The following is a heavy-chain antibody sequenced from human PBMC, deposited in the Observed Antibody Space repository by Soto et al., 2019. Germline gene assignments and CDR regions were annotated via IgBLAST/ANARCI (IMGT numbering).Heavy chain of an antibody. CDR3: ARESEDLTSNFDY. Sequence: PGGTLRLSCSASGFTFTRYSMNWVRQAPGKGLEWVSSISSTTNYIYYGVSMKGRFTISRDNGKNSLYLEMNSLRAEDTAVYYCARESEDLTSNFDYWGQGTLVTVSS. CDR1: GFTFTRYS. V-gene: IGHV3-21*06. J-gene: IGHJ4*02. CDR2: ISSTTNYI.